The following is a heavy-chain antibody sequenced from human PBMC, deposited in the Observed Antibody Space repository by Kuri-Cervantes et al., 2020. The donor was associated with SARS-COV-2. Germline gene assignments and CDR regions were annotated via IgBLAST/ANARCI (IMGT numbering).Heavy chain of an antibody. V-gene: IGHV3-64D*08. CDR2: ISSNGGST. D-gene: IGHD3-10*01. CDR1: GFSFSSYA. Sequence: GGSLRLSCSASGFSFSSYAMHWVRQPPGKGLEYVSAISSNGGSTYYADSVKGRFTISRDNSKSTLYLQMSSLRAEDTAVYYCVKDRSGSGSYYYYFDYWGQGTLVTVSS. J-gene: IGHJ4*02. CDR3: VKDRSGSGSYYYYFDY.